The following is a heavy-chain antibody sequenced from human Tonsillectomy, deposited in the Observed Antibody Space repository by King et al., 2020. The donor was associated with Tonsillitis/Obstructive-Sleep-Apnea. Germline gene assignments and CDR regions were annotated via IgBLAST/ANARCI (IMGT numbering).Heavy chain of an antibody. CDR2: IKQDGSEK. CDR3: ARDLGILF. D-gene: IGHD2-21*01. CDR1: GFTFSNYW. Sequence: VQLVESGGGLVQPGGSLRLSCAASGFTFSNYWMSWVRQAPGKGLEWVANIKQDGSEKYYVDSVKGRFTISSDNAKNSLYLQMNSLRAEDTAVYYCARDLGILFWGQGTLVTVSS. J-gene: IGHJ4*02. V-gene: IGHV3-7*03.